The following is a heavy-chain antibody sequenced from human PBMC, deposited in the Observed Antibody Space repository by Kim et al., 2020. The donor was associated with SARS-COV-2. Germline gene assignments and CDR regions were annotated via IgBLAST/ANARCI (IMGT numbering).Heavy chain of an antibody. J-gene: IGHJ4*02. CDR2: IYYSGST. D-gene: IGHD3-10*01. V-gene: IGHV4-39*01. Sequence: SETLSLTCTVSGGSISSSSYYWGWIRQPPGKGLEWIGSIYYSGSTYYNPSLKSRVTISVDTSKNQFSLKLSSVTAADTAVYYCARQGRYYYDSGSYYAPYNFDYWGQGTLVTVSS. CDR1: GGSISSSSYY. CDR3: ARQGRYYYDSGSYYAPYNFDY.